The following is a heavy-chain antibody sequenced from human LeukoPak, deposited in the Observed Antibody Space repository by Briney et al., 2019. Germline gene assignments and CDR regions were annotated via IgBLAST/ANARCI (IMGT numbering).Heavy chain of an antibody. D-gene: IGHD3-22*01. CDR2: INPNSGGT. CDR3: ARVEGGWDSSGYYFVYLLQ. J-gene: IGHJ1*01. CDR1: GYTFTIYY. V-gene: IGHV1-2*02. Sequence: ASVKVSCKATGYTFTIYYMHWVRQAPGQGLEWMGWINPNSGGTNYAQKFQGRVTMTRDTSISTAYMELSRLRSDDTAVYYCARVEGGWDSSGYYFVYLLQWGQGTLVTVSS.